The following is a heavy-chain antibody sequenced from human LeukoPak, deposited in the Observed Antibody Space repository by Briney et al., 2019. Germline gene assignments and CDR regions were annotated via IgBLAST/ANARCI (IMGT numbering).Heavy chain of an antibody. CDR3: ATASPYYDILTGYSNYFDY. Sequence: TETLSLTCTVSGGSISSSRYYWGWIRKPPGKELEWSGSIYYSGSTYYNPSLKSRVTISVDTSKNQFSLKLSSVTAADTAVYYCATASPYYDILTGYSNYFDYWGQGTLVTVSS. J-gene: IGHJ4*02. V-gene: IGHV4-39*01. D-gene: IGHD3-9*01. CDR2: IYYSGST. CDR1: GGSISSSRYY.